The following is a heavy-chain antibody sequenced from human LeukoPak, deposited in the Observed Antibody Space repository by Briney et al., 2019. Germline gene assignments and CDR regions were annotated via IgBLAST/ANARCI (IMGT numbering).Heavy chain of an antibody. CDR2: IRYEGGAK. J-gene: IGHJ4*02. D-gene: IGHD1-14*01. CDR1: GFSFSGYG. Sequence: GRSRRLSWAAAGFSFSGYGMHWVRHAPGKGREWVTFIRYEGGAKSVAGAVKGRFTIARDSSKNTLYLQMNSLRAEDTAVYFCAKDYNNGFDYWGQGALVTVSS. V-gene: IGHV3-30*02. CDR3: AKDYNNGFDY.